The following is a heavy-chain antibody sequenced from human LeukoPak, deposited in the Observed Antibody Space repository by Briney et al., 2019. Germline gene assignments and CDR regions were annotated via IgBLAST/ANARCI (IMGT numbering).Heavy chain of an antibody. J-gene: IGHJ3*02. V-gene: IGHV1-69*13. Sequence: GASVKVSCKASGYTFTSYGISWVRQAPGQGLEWVGGIIPIFGTANYAQKCQGRVTITADESTSTAYMELSRLRSEDTAVYYCARGAVRAVHDAFDIWGQGTMVTVSS. CDR2: IIPIFGTA. D-gene: IGHD3-10*01. CDR3: ARGAVRAVHDAFDI. CDR1: GYTFTSYG.